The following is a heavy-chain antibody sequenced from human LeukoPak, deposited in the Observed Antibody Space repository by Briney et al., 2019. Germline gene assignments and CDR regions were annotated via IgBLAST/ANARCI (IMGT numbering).Heavy chain of an antibody. CDR2: IYYSGST. CDR3: ARVRDHGYLFDY. Sequence: PSETLSLTCTVSGGSISSYYWGWIRQPPGKGLEWIGYIYYSGSTNYNPSLKSRVTISVDTSKNQFSLKLSSVTAADTAVYYCARVRDHGYLFDYWGQGTLVTVSS. D-gene: IGHD4-17*01. J-gene: IGHJ4*02. V-gene: IGHV4-59*08. CDR1: GGSISSYY.